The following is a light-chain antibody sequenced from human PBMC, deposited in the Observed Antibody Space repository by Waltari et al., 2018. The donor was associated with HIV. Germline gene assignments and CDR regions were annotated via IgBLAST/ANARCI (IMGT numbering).Light chain of an antibody. CDR3: SSYSSSITLYVV. V-gene: IGLV2-14*01. CDR1: SRDVGGYNY. CDR2: EVS. J-gene: IGLJ2*01. Sequence: QSALTQPASASASPGQSITIPCTGTSRDVGGYNYVPWYQHHPGKAPKLMISEVSNRPSGVSNRFSGSKSGNTASLTISGLQAEDEADYYCSSYSSSITLYVVFGGGTKLTVL.